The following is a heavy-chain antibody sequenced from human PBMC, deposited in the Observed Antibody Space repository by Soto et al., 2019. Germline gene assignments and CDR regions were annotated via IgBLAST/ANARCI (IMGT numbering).Heavy chain of an antibody. J-gene: IGHJ4*02. D-gene: IGHD1-1*01. CDR3: AKDPTDLLGNYFDY. CDR1: GFTFSSYG. CDR2: ISYDGSNK. V-gene: IGHV3-30*18. Sequence: GGSLRLSCAASGFTFSSYGMHWVRQAPGKGLEWVAVISYDGSNKYYADSVKGRFTISRDNSKNTLYLQMNSLRAEDTAVYYCAKDPTDLLGNYFDYWGQGTLVTVSS.